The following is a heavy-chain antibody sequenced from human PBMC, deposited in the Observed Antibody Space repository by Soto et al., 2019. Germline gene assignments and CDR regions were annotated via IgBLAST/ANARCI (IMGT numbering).Heavy chain of an antibody. CDR2: IRNKANSYFT. CDR1: GFTFSDHY. J-gene: IGHJ4*02. D-gene: IGHD1-26*01. CDR3: ARLRLGSYDLKYVDY. V-gene: IGHV3-72*01. Sequence: EVQLVESGGGLVQPGGSLRLSCAASGFTFSDHYLDWVRQAPGKGLEWVGRIRNKANSYFTEYAASVKGRFTVSRDDSESFVYLQMSSLKTEDTAMYYCARLRLGSYDLKYVDYWGQGTLVTVSS.